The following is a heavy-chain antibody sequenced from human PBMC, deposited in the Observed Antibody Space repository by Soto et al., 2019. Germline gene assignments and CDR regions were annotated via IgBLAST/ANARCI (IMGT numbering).Heavy chain of an antibody. CDR2: IYHSGST. Sequence: PSETLSLTCAVSGGSISSGGYSWSWIRQPPGKGLEWIGYIYHSGSTYYNPSLKSRVTISVDRSKNQFSLKLSSVTAADTAMYYCITYCDFGSGHYPHWGQGILVTVSS. V-gene: IGHV4-30-2*01. J-gene: IGHJ4*02. D-gene: IGHD3-3*01. CDR3: ITYCDFGSGHYPH. CDR1: GGSISSGGYS.